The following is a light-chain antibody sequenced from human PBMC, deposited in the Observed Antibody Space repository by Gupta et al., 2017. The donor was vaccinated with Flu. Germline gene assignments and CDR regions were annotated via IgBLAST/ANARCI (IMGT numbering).Light chain of an antibody. V-gene: IGKV1-5*03. Sequence: DIQMTQSPSILSASVGDRVTITCRASQTISTWLAWYQQKPGKAPKLLMYKASTLEKGVPSRFSGSGSGAEFILTITSLQPDDFATYYCQHYNTYPWTFGQGTXVEIK. CDR2: KAS. CDR1: QTISTW. CDR3: QHYNTYPWT. J-gene: IGKJ1*01.